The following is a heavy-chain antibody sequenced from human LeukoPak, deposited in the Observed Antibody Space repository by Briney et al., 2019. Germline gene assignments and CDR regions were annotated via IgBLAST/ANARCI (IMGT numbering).Heavy chain of an antibody. V-gene: IGHV3-11*04. Sequence: GGSLRLSCAASGFTFSDYYMSWMRQAPGKGLEWVSYIRSSGSTIYYADSVKSRFTISRHNTKNSLYLQMNSLRAEDTAVYYCARVDCSSTSCYEFDYWGQGTLVTVST. J-gene: IGHJ4*02. D-gene: IGHD2-2*01. CDR1: GFTFSDYY. CDR3: ARVDCSSTSCYEFDY. CDR2: IRSSGSTI.